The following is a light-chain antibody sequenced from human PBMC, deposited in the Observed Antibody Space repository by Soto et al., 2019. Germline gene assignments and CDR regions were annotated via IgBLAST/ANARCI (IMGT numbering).Light chain of an antibody. J-gene: IGKJ5*01. CDR1: QSISSW. CDR2: KAS. CDR3: QQYETYPIT. V-gene: IGKV1-5*03. Sequence: DIPMTQSPSTLSASVGDRVTITCRASQSISSWLAWYHQKPGKAPKLLIYKASTLDSGVPSRFSGSGSGTEFTLTISSLQPDDFATYYCQQYETYPITFGQGTRLEIK.